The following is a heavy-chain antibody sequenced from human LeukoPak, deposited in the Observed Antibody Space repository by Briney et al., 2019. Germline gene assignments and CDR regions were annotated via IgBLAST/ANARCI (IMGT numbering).Heavy chain of an antibody. Sequence: SETLSLTCAVSGGSISSSNWWSWVRQPPGKGLEWIGEIYHSGSTNYNPSLKSRVTISVDKSKSQFSLKLSSVTAADTAVYYCARDPIAYCGADCYSGWGQGTLVSVSS. CDR3: ARDPIAYCGADCYSG. CDR2: IYHSGST. D-gene: IGHD2-21*02. V-gene: IGHV4-4*02. CDR1: GGSISSSNW. J-gene: IGHJ4*02.